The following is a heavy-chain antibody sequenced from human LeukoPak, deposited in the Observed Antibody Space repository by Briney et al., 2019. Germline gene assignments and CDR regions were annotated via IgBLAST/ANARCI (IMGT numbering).Heavy chain of an antibody. V-gene: IGHV1-3*01. D-gene: IGHD5-24*01. Sequence: ASVKVSCKASGYTFTSYAMHWVRQAPGQRLEWVGWINAGNGNTKYSQKFQGRVTITRDTSASTAYMELSSLRSEDTAVYYCARGRDGYNPPGYYFDYWGQGTLVTVSS. CDR1: GYTFTSYA. J-gene: IGHJ4*02. CDR3: ARGRDGYNPPGYYFDY. CDR2: INAGNGNT.